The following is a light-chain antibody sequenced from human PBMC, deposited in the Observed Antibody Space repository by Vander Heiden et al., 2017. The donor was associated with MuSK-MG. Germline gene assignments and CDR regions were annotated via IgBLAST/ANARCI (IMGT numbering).Light chain of an antibody. Sequence: DIQMTQSPSSLSASVGDRVTITCRASQSISSYLNWYQQKPGKAPKLLIYAASNLQSEVPSRFSGTGSGTDFTLTISSLQPEDFATYYCQQSYSTPFTFGPGAKVDI. CDR2: AAS. V-gene: IGKV1-39*01. CDR1: QSISSY. J-gene: IGKJ3*01. CDR3: QQSYSTPFT.